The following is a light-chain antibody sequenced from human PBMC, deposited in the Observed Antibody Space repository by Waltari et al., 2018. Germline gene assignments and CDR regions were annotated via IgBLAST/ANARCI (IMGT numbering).Light chain of an antibody. CDR3: QHYGSSLWT. CDR1: QTVSSAKY. CDR2: AAS. J-gene: IGKJ1*01. Sequence: EIVLTQSPGPLSLSPGYRATLSCRASQTVSSAKYVAWYQQKAGQAPRLLIYAASSRAAGIPDRFSGSGAGTDFTLTISRLEAEDFAVYYCQHYGSSLWTFGQGTQVEMK. V-gene: IGKV3-20*01.